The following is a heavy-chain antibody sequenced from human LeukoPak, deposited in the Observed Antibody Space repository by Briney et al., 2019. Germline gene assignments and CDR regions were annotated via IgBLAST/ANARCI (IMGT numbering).Heavy chain of an antibody. J-gene: IGHJ4*02. D-gene: IGHD3-10*01. CDR1: GYTFTSYY. Sequence: ASVKVSCKASGYTFTSYYMHWVRQAPGQGLEGMGIINPSGGSTSYAQKFQRRVTMTRDTSTSTVYRELSSLRSEDTGVYYCARDSDSEAPGKFDYWGQGTLVSASS. V-gene: IGHV1-46*01. CDR2: INPSGGST. CDR3: ARDSDSEAPGKFDY.